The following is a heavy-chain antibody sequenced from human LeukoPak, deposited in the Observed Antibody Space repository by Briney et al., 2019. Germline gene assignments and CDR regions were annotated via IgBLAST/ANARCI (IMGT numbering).Heavy chain of an antibody. D-gene: IGHD6-19*01. CDR1: GFTFSSYD. V-gene: IGHV3-23*01. CDR2: ISGSGGST. Sequence: TGGSLRLSCAVSGFTFSSYDMSWVRQAPGKGLEWVSAISGSGGSTYYADSVKGRFTISRDNSKNTLYLQMNSLRAEDTAVYYCARDQQWLGFDYWGQGTLVTVSS. CDR3: ARDQQWLGFDY. J-gene: IGHJ4*02.